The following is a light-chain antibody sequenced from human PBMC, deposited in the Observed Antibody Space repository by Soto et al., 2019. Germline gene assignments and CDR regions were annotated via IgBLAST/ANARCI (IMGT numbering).Light chain of an antibody. CDR3: QQYKNWPWT. CDR2: GAS. J-gene: IGKJ1*01. CDR1: QSVGSD. Sequence: EIVMTQSPGTLSVSPGESATVSCRASQSVGSDLAWYQQKPGRAPRLLIYGASTRATGIPAKFSGSGSGTDFTLTITSLQSVASAVYFCQQYKNWPWTFGQGTKVDIK. V-gene: IGKV3-15*01.